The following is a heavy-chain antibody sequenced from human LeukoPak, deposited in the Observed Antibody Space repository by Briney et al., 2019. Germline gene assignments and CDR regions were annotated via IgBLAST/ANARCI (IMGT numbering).Heavy chain of an antibody. CDR3: VRGDDSGYYDYFDY. V-gene: IGHV3-53*01. CDR2: IYTGGNT. D-gene: IGHD3-22*01. Sequence: GGFLRLSCAASGFTVDSNYLSWVRQAPGKGLEWVSTIYTGGNTYYAASVKGRFTISRDFSKNTVFLHMNSLRAEDTAMYYCVRGDDSGYYDYFDYWGQGALVTVSS. J-gene: IGHJ4*02. CDR1: GFTVDSNY.